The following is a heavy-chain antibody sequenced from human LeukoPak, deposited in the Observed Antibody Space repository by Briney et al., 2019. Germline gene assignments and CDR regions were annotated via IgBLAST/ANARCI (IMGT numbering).Heavy chain of an antibody. CDR3: ARDLGTSGWYTFDL. CDR2: TYYRSKLYD. J-gene: IGHJ5*02. Sequence: SQTLSLTCAISGDSVSSKNGAWNWIRQSPSRGLEWLGRTYYRSKLYDEYADSVKGRVTISPDTSKNQFSLHVYSVTPEDTAVYYCARDLGTSGWYTFDLWGQGTLVTVSS. V-gene: IGHV6-1*01. D-gene: IGHD6-19*01. CDR1: GDSVSSKNGA.